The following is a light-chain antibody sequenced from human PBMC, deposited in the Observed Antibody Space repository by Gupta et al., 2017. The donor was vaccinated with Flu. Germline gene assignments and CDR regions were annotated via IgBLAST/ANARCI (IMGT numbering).Light chain of an antibody. J-gene: IGKJ2*03. V-gene: IGKV2-28*01. CDR1: QSLLHSNGYNY. CDR2: LGS. Sequence: DIVLTQSPLSLPVTPGEPASISCRSSQSLLHSNGYNYFDWYLQKPGQSPQLLIYLGSNRASGVPDRFSGSGSGTDFTLKISRVEAEDVGVYYCMQVREPPYSFGQGIKLEIK. CDR3: MQVREPPYS.